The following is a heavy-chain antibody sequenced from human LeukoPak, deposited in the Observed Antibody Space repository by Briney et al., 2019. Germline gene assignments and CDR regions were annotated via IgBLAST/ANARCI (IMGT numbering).Heavy chain of an antibody. J-gene: IGHJ4*02. CDR2: ISYDGSNK. D-gene: IGHD3-22*01. CDR1: GFTFSSYA. Sequence: GGSLRLSCAASGFTFSSYAMHWVRQAPGKGLEWVAVISYDGSNKYYADSVKGRFTISRDNSKSTLYLQMNSLRAEDTAVYYCARDWLTYYYDSSGPYFDYWGQGTLVTVSS. CDR3: ARDWLTYYYDSSGPYFDY. V-gene: IGHV3-30-3*01.